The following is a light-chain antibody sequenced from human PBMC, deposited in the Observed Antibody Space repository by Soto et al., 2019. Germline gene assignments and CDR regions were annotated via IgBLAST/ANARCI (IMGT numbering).Light chain of an antibody. CDR2: AAS. CDR3: QKYNSAPHT. CDR1: QDISNY. Sequence: DIQMTQSPSSLSASVGDRVTITCRTSQDISNYLAWYQQKPGKVPKLLIYAASTLQSGVPSRFSGGGSGTDFSLIISSLQPEDVATYYCQKYNSAPHTFGGGTKVE. J-gene: IGKJ4*01. V-gene: IGKV1-27*01.